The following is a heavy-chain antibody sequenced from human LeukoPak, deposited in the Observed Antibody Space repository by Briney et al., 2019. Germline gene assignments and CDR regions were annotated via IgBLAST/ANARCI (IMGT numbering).Heavy chain of an antibody. CDR3: ARRYIAVAGHDY. V-gene: IGHV4-39*01. J-gene: IGHJ4*02. Sequence: SETLSLTCTVSGGSIFSSNSYWGWIRQPPGKGLEWIGSIYYSGNTYYNASLKSRVTISVDTSKNQFSLKLSSVTAADTAVYYCARRYIAVAGHDYWGQGTLVTVSS. CDR1: GGSIFSSNSY. D-gene: IGHD6-19*01. CDR2: IYYSGNT.